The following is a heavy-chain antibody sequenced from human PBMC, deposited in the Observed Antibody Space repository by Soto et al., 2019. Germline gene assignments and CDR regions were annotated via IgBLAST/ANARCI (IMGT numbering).Heavy chain of an antibody. J-gene: IGHJ3*02. CDR1: GYNFNRYW. Sequence: EVYLAQSGAEVKKPGESLQISCKGSGYNFNRYWIGWVRQMPGKGLEWMGVIYPGDSDTRYSPSLQGQVTISADKSSSAGYLQWSSLQASDTATYYCARSLVNGTYEAFDIWGQGTMVTVSS. D-gene: IGHD6-13*01. V-gene: IGHV5-51*03. CDR2: IYPGDSDT. CDR3: ARSLVNGTYEAFDI.